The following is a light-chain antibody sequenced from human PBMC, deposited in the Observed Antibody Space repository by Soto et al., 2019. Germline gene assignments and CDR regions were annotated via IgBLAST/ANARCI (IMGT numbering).Light chain of an antibody. CDR1: QTIVTM. CDR2: KAS. V-gene: IGKV1-5*03. CDR3: QHYNSYSEA. Sequence: IQMTPSPSTLSASVGDRVTITCRASQTIVTMLAWYQQKPGKAPKLLIYKASTLKSGVPSRFSGSGSGTEFTLTISSLQPDDFATYYCQHYNSYSEAFGQGTKV. J-gene: IGKJ1*01.